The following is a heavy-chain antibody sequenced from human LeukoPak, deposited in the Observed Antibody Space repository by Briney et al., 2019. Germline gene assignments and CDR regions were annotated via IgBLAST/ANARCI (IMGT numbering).Heavy chain of an antibody. CDR3: ARDSCALGYCSSTSCPDY. D-gene: IGHD2-2*01. Sequence: GGSLRLSCAASGFTFSSYAMHWVRQAPGKGLEWVAVIPYDGSNKYYADSVKGRFTISRDNSKNTLYLQMNSLRAEDTAVYYCARDSCALGYCSSTSCPDYWGQGTLVTVSA. J-gene: IGHJ4*02. CDR1: GFTFSSYA. V-gene: IGHV3-30-3*01. CDR2: IPYDGSNK.